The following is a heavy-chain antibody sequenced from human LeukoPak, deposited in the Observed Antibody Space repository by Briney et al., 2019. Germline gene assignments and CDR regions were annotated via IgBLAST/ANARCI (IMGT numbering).Heavy chain of an antibody. D-gene: IGHD1-26*01. CDR2: INSSSSYT. J-gene: IGHJ4*02. CDR3: ARIGRIVGAAFDY. V-gene: IGHV3-11*03. CDR1: GFTFSDYY. Sequence: GGSLRLSCAASGFTFSDYYMSWIRQAPGKGLEWVSYINSSSSYTNYADSVKGRFTISRDNAKNSLYLQMNSLRAEDTAVYYCARIGRIVGAAFDYWGQGTLVTVSS.